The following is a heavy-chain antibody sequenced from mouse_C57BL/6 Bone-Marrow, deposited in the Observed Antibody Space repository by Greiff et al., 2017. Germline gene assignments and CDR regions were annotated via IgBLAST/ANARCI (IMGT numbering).Heavy chain of an antibody. CDR1: GYTFTSYG. CDR3: ARRGYGYDGNYAMDY. D-gene: IGHD2-2*01. J-gene: IGHJ4*01. Sequence: QVQLQQSGAELARPGASVKLSCKASGYTFTSYGISWVKQRTGQGLEWIGELYPRSGNTYYNEKFKGKATLTADKSSSTAYMELRSLTSEDSAVYFCARRGYGYDGNYAMDYWGQGTSVTVSS. CDR2: LYPRSGNT. V-gene: IGHV1-81*01.